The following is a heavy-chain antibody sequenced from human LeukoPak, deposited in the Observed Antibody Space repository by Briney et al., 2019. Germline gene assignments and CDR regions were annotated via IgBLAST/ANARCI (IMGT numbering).Heavy chain of an antibody. J-gene: IGHJ5*02. CDR2: INPNSGGT. CDR1: GYNLTGYY. CDR3: ARPYYDSTQWFDP. V-gene: IGHV1-2*06. D-gene: IGHD3-22*01. Sequence: ASVKVSCKASGYNLTGYYMHWVRQAPGQGLEWMGRINPNSGGTNYAQKFQGRVTMTRDTSISTAYMELSRLRSDDTAVYYCARPYYDSTQWFDPWGQGTLVTVSS.